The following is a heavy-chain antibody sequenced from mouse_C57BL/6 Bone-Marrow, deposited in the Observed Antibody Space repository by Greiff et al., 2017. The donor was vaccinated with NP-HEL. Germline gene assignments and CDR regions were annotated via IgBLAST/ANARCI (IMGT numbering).Heavy chain of an antibody. CDR3: ARDLLGSYDY. CDR2: ISDGGSYT. D-gene: IGHD1-1*02. J-gene: IGHJ2*01. V-gene: IGHV5-4*01. CDR1: GFTFSSYA. Sequence: EVKLQESGGGLVKPGGSLKLSCAASGFTFSSYAMSWVRQTPEKRLEWVATISDGGSYTYYPDNVKGRFTISRDHAKNNLYLQMSHLKSEDTAMYYCARDLLGSYDYWGQGTTLTVSS.